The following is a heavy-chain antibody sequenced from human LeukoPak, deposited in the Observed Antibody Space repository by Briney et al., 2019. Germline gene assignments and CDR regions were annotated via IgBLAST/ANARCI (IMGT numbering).Heavy chain of an antibody. V-gene: IGHV3-23*01. CDR3: AKARGFCSGGRCYNPFDP. CDR1: GYSFSSYA. Sequence: GGSLRLSCAASGYSFSSYAMSWVRRAPGKGLEWVSGISGSGGSTYYADSVKGRFTISRDNSKNTLYVQMNSLRDEDTAVYYCAKARGFCSGGRCYNPFDPWGQGTLVTVSS. CDR2: ISGSGGST. D-gene: IGHD2-15*01. J-gene: IGHJ5*02.